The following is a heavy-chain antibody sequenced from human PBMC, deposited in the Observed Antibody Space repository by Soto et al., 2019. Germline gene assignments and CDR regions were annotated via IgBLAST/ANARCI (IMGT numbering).Heavy chain of an antibody. J-gene: IGHJ5*02. CDR3: ARDLRFLEWLRTGDWFDP. V-gene: IGHV3-7*01. CDR2: IKQDGSEK. Sequence: EVQLVESGGGLVQPGGSLRLSCAASGFTFSSYWMSWVRQAPGKGLEWVANIKQDGSEKYYVDSVKGRFTISRDNAKNSRYLQRNSLRAEDTAVYYCARDLRFLEWLRTGDWFDPWGQGTLVTVSS. CDR1: GFTFSSYW. D-gene: IGHD3-3*01.